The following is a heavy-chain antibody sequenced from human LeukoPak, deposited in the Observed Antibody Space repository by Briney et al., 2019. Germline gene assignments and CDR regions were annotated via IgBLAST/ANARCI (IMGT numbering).Heavy chain of an antibody. CDR1: GFTIHDHA. Sequence: GGSLRLSCVGSGFTIHDHAMHWVRQAPGKGLEWVSGIDWNSGRIGYADSVKGRFTISRDNAKNSLYLQMNSLRAEDTALYYCARSDGYYGSAWGQGTLVTVSS. J-gene: IGHJ5*02. D-gene: IGHD3-10*01. V-gene: IGHV3-9*01. CDR3: ARSDGYYGSA. CDR2: IDWNSGRI.